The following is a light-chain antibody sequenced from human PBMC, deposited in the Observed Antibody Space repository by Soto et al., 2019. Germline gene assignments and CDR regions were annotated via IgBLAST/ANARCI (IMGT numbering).Light chain of an antibody. J-gene: IGKJ1*01. CDR1: QSVSSSY. CDR2: GAS. V-gene: IGKV3-20*01. CDR3: QQYGSSSLT. Sequence: EIVLTQSPGTLSLSPGERATLSCRASQSVSSSYLAWDQQKPGQAPRLLIYGASSRATGIPDRFSSSGSGTDFTLTISRLEPEDFAVYYCQQYGSSSLTFGQGTKVEIK.